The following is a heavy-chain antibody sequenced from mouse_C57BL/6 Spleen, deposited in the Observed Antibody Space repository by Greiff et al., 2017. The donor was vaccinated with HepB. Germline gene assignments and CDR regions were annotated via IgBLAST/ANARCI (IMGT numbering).Heavy chain of an antibody. J-gene: IGHJ1*03. V-gene: IGHV1-82*01. CDR3: ARWLLGWYFDV. CDR1: GYAFSSSW. CDR2: IYPGDGDT. D-gene: IGHD2-3*01. Sequence: QVQLQQSGPELVKPGASVKISCKASGYAFSSSWMNWVKQRPGKGLEWIGRIYPGDGDTNYNGKFKGKATLTADKSSSTAYMQLSSLTSEDSAVYFCARWLLGWYFDVWGTGTTVTVSS.